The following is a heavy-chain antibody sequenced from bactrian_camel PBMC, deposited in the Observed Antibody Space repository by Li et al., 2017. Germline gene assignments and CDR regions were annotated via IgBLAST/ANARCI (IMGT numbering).Heavy chain of an antibody. D-gene: IGHD2*01. V-gene: IGHV3S1*01. J-gene: IGHJ4*01. Sequence: QVQLVESGGGSVQPGGSLRLSCVFSDYQSRNFCMGWFRQAPGEEREGVVSIYAGAGRPHYDDSVKGRFTATLDNAKNMLSLQMNSLKPEDTAMYYCAADAPWYSGACRYNFLGQGTQVTVS. CDR1: DYQSRNFC. CDR2: IYAGAGRP. CDR3: AADAPWYSGACRYNF.